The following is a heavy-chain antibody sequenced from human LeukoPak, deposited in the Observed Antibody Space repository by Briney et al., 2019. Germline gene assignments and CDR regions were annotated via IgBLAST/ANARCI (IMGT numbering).Heavy chain of an antibody. Sequence: SETLSLTCTVSGGSISSSSYYWGWIRQPPGKGLEWIGYIYYRGSTYYNPSLKSRVTISVDTSKNQFSLKLSSVTAADTAVYYCARAEYSSTNFDYWGQGTLVTVSS. D-gene: IGHD6-13*01. V-gene: IGHV4-39*01. J-gene: IGHJ4*02. CDR1: GGSISSSSYY. CDR3: ARAEYSSTNFDY. CDR2: IYYRGST.